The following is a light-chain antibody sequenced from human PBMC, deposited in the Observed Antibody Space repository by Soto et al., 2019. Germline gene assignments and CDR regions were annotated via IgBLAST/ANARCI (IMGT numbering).Light chain of an antibody. Sequence: QAVVTQPPSASGTPGQRVTISCSGSTSNIGINAVNWYQQLPGTAPKLLFYGNNQRPSGVPDRFSASKSGTSASLAISGLQSEDEADYYCASWDDNLNCPVFGGGTKVTVL. J-gene: IGLJ2*01. V-gene: IGLV1-44*01. CDR3: ASWDDNLNCPV. CDR1: TSNIGINA. CDR2: GNN.